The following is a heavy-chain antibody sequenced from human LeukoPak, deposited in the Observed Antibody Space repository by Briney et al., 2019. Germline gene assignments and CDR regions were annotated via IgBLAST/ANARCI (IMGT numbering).Heavy chain of an antibody. Sequence: GESLKISCKGSGYSFTSYWIGWVRQMPGKGLEWMGTFNPGDSDTRYSPTFQGQVTISVDKSISTAYLQWSSLKASDTAMYYCARHAPDSRVAFDVWGQGTMVTVSS. CDR3: ARHAPDSRVAFDV. V-gene: IGHV5-51*01. CDR2: FNPGDSDT. D-gene: IGHD5-18*01. J-gene: IGHJ3*01. CDR1: GYSFTSYW.